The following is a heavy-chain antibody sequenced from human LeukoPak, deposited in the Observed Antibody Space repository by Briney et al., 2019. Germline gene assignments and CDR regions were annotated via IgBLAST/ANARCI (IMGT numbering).Heavy chain of an antibody. CDR3: ARDVITYYYYMDV. J-gene: IGHJ6*03. CDR1: GGSISSSSYY. D-gene: IGHD1-14*01. V-gene: IGHV4-39*07. Sequence: TPSETLSLTCTVSGGSISSSSYYWGWIRQPPGKGLEWIGSIYYSGSTYYNPSLKSRVTISVDTSKNQFSLKLSSVTAADTAVYYCARDVITYYYYMDVWGKGTAVTVSS. CDR2: IYYSGST.